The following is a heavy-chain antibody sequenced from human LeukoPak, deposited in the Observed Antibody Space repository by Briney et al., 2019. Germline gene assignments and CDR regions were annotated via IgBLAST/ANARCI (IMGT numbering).Heavy chain of an antibody. CDR3: ASANPILLDYYYYYYMDV. D-gene: IGHD3-3*01. Sequence: PGGSLRLSCAASGFIFSSYGMHWVRQAPGKGLEWVAFIRYDGSNTYYADSVKGRFTISRDNSKNTLYLQMNSLRGEDTAVYYCASANPILLDYYYYYYMDVWGKGTTVTVSS. CDR2: IRYDGSNT. V-gene: IGHV3-30*02. J-gene: IGHJ6*03. CDR1: GFIFSSYG.